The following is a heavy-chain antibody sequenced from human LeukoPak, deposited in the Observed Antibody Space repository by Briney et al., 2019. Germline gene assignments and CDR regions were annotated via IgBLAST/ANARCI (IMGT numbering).Heavy chain of an antibody. CDR1: GVSTSDYY. CDR2: VSNRGTT. J-gene: IGHJ3*02. CDR3: ARDFLGGNGDAFDI. V-gene: IGHV4-59*12. D-gene: IGHD4-23*01. Sequence: SETLSLTCTVSGVSTSDYYWSWIRQPPGKGLEWIGYVSNRGTTNDHPSLKSRVTISVDKSKNRFSLKLSSVTAADTAVYYCARDFLGGNGDAFDIWGQGTMVTVSS.